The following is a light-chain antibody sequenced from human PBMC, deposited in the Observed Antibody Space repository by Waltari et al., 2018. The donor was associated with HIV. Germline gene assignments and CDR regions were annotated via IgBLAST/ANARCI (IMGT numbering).Light chain of an antibody. CDR2: YDS. CDR1: NIRRKS. CDR3: QVWDSSSDHCV. Sequence: SYVRTQPPSVSVAPGKTARLTCGGNNIRRKSGHWSQQKPGKAPVLVIYYDSDRPSGIPERFSGSNSGNTAPLTISRVEAGDEADYYCQVWDSSSDHCVFGGGTKLTVL. J-gene: IGLJ3*02. V-gene: IGLV3-21*04.